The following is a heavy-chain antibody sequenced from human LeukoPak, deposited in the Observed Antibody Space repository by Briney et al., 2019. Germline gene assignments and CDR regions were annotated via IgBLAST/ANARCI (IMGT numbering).Heavy chain of an antibody. D-gene: IGHD2-2*01. CDR1: GYTFTGYY. CDR2: INPNSGGT. J-gene: IGHJ5*02. CDR3: ARDLVVVPAAINWFDP. Sequence: ASVKVPCKASGYTFTGYYMHWVRHAPGQGLEWMGWINPNSGGTNYAQKFQGRVTMTRDTSISTAYMELSRLRSDDTAVYYCARDLVVVPAAINWFDPWGRGTLVTVSS. V-gene: IGHV1-2*02.